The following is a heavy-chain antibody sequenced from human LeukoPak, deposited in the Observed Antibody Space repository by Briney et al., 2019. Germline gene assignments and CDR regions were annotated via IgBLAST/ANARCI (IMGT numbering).Heavy chain of an antibody. CDR1: GFTFSSYN. J-gene: IGHJ4*02. CDR3: ARVSLGAAAGTSR. CDR2: ISSSSSYI. D-gene: IGHD6-13*01. Sequence: GGSLRLSCAASGFTFSSYNMNWVRQAPGKGLEWVSSISSSSSYIYYTDSMKGRFTISRDNAKNSLYLQMNSLRADDTAIYYCARVSLGAAAGTSRWGQGTLVTVSS. V-gene: IGHV3-21*01.